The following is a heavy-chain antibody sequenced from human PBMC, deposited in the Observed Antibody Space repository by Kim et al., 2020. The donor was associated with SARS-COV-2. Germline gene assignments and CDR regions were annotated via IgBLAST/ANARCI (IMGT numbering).Heavy chain of an antibody. CDR2: TI. CDR3: ARDAHGFDV. J-gene: IGHJ6*02. V-gene: IGHV3-48*02. Sequence: TISYTEAMKSRFTISRDNAKNSLYLQMNSMRDEDTAVYYCARDAHGFDVWGQGTTVTVSS.